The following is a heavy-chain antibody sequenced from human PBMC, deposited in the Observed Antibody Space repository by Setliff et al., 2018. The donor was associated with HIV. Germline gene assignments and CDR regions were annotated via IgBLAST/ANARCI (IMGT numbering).Heavy chain of an antibody. V-gene: IGHV4-34*01. J-gene: IGHJ6*02. CDR3: AGRPWGAAAGSRYGMDV. Sequence: PSETLSLTCAVYGGSFSGFYWTFIRQSPGKGLEWIGEVTHSGTTTYDPSLKRRITISVDTSKNRFSLKLSSVTAADTAVDYCAGRPWGAAAGSRYGMDVWGRGTTVTVSS. CDR2: VTHSGTT. D-gene: IGHD6-13*01. CDR1: GGSFSGFY.